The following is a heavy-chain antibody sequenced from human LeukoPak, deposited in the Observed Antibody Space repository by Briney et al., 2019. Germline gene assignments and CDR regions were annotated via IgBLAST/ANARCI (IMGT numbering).Heavy chain of an antibody. V-gene: IGHV4-30-2*01. J-gene: IGHJ5*02. Sequence: PSETLSLTCTVSGGSISSGGYSWSWIRQPPGQGLEWIGYIYHSGSTYYNPSLKSRVTMSVDRSKNQFSLKLSSVTAADTAVYYCARGDPEWFQFDPWGQGTLVTVSS. CDR3: ARGDPEWFQFDP. CDR1: GGSISSGGYS. CDR2: IYHSGST. D-gene: IGHD3-3*01.